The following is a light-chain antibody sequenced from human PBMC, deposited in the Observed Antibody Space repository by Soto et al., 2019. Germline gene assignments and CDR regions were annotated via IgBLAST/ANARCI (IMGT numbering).Light chain of an antibody. V-gene: IGKV1-39*01. Sequence: DIQMTQSPSSLSASVGDRVTITCRASENINRFGNLYLQKQGKAPEILIYAASSLQSGVPSRFSGSGSGTDLTLTFSRLQPEDFATYYCQHTYTPPWTFGQGTKVEIK. CDR3: QHTYTPPWT. J-gene: IGKJ1*01. CDR2: AAS. CDR1: ENINRF.